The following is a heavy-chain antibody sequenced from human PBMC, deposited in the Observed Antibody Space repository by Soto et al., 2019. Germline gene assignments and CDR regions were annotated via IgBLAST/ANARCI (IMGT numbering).Heavy chain of an antibody. CDR2: IDPSDSYT. J-gene: IGHJ4*02. Sequence: GESLKISCKGSGYSFTSYWISWVRQMPGKGLEWMGRIDPSDSYTNYSPSFQGHVTISADKSISTAYLQWSSLKASDTAMYYCARTYVWGSYRPTSLDYWGQGTLVTVSS. CDR3: ARTYVWGSYRPTSLDY. V-gene: IGHV5-10-1*01. CDR1: GYSFTSYW. D-gene: IGHD3-16*02.